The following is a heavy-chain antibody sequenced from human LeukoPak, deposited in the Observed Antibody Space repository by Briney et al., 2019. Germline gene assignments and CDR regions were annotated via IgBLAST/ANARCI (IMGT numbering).Heavy chain of an antibody. CDR1: GGTFSSYA. V-gene: IGHV1-69*06. D-gene: IGHD3-22*01. J-gene: IGHJ4*02. Sequence: SVKVSCKASGGTFSSYAISWVRQAPGQGLEGMGGIIPIFGTANYAQKFQGRVTITADKSTSTAYMELSSLRSEDTAVYYCAKAAYDSSGSWYYFDYWGQGTLVTVSS. CDR3: AKAAYDSSGSWYYFDY. CDR2: IIPIFGTA.